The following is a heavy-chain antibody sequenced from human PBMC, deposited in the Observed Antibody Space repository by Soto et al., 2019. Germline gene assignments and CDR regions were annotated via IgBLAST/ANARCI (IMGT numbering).Heavy chain of an antibody. CDR1: GGCFSGYY. V-gene: IGHV4-34*01. CDR2: INHSGST. CDR3: ASRDPGTSVDY. D-gene: IGHD1-7*01. J-gene: IGHJ4*02. Sequence: SETLSLTCAVYGGCFSGYYWSWIRQPPGKGLEWIGEINHSGSTNYNPSLKSRVTISVDTSKNQFSLKLRSVTAADTAVYYCASRDPGTSVDYWGQGTLVTVSS.